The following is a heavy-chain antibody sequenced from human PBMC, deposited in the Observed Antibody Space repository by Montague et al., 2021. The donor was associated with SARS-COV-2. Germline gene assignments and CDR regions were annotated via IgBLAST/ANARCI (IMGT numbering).Heavy chain of an antibody. Sequence: CAISGDSVSTHSGTWNWVRLSPSRGLEWLGRTYYRSEWYSDYSVSVKSRISINPDTSKNQFSLQLNSVTPEDTAVYYCARAERGSCGDGNCFQYFFNYWGQGTLVTASS. CDR2: TYYRSEWYS. CDR1: GDSVSTHSGT. D-gene: IGHD2-15*01. J-gene: IGHJ4*02. V-gene: IGHV6-1*01. CDR3: ARAERGSCGDGNCFQYFFNY.